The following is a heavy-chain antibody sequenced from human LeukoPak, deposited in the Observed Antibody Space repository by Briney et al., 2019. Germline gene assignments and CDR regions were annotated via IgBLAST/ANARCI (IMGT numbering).Heavy chain of an antibody. CDR3: VSWGTFEGGLVNY. CDR2: IKGDGSEK. J-gene: IGHJ4*02. Sequence: GGSLGLSCVASGFIFSTFWMSWVRQAPGKGLEWVAHIKGDGSEKYYVDSVKGRFTIFRDNAKNSLYLQMNSLRVEDTAVYYCVSWGTFEGGLVNYWGQGTLVTVSS. V-gene: IGHV3-7*01. D-gene: IGHD3-16*01. CDR1: GFIFSTFW.